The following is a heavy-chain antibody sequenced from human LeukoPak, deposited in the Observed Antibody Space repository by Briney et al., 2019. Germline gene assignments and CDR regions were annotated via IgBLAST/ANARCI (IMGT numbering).Heavy chain of an antibody. CDR3: ARSMVRGADYGMDV. V-gene: IGHV1-18*01. CDR2: ISAYNGNT. CDR1: GGTFSSYA. Sequence: ASVKVSCKASGGTFSSYAISWVRQAPGQGLEWMGWISAYNGNTNYAQKLQGRVTMTTDTSTSTAYMELRSLRSDDTAVYYCARSMVRGADYGMDVWGQGITVTVSS. D-gene: IGHD3-10*01. J-gene: IGHJ6*02.